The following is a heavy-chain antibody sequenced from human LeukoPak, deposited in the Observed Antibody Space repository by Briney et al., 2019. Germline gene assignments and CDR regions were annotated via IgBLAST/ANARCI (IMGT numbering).Heavy chain of an antibody. J-gene: IGHJ4*02. CDR1: GGSISSSSYY. CDR2: IYYSGST. CDR3: ARRGPGRTSSYSHDY. V-gene: IGHV4-39*07. D-gene: IGHD2-2*01. Sequence: PSETLSLTCTVSGGSISSSSYYWGWIRQPPGKGLEWIGSIYYSGSTYYNPSLKSRVTISVDTSKNQFSLKLSSVTAADTAVYYCARRGPGRTSSYSHDYWGQGTLVTVSP.